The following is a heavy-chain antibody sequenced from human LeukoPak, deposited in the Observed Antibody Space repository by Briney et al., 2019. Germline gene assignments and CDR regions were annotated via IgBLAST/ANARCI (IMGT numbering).Heavy chain of an antibody. D-gene: IGHD6-13*01. CDR1: GYTFTGYH. CDR2: INPYSGDT. J-gene: IGHJ4*02. Sequence: ASVQVSCQASGYTFTGYHIHWVRQAPGQGLEWMGRINPYSGDTNFAQKFQGRVTMTRDTSITTAYMDLSSLTPDDTALYSCARDQGSLTRTWYTGYWGQGTQVTVSS. CDR3: ARDQGSLTRTWYTGY. V-gene: IGHV1-2*06.